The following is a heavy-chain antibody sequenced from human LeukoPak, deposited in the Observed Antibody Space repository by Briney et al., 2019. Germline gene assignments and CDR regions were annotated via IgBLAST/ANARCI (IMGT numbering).Heavy chain of an antibody. J-gene: IGHJ4*02. CDR1: GGSFSGYY. V-gene: IGHV4-34*01. Sequence: SETLSLTCAVYGGSFSGYYWSWIRQPPGKGLEWIGEINHSGSTNYNPSLKSRVTISVDTSKNQFSLKLSSVTAADTAVYYCARGRGLPVDCWGQGTLVTVSS. D-gene: IGHD3-10*01. CDR2: INHSGST. CDR3: ARGRGLPVDC.